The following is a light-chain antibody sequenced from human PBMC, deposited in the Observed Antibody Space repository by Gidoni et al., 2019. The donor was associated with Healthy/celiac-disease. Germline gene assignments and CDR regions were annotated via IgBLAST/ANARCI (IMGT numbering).Light chain of an antibody. J-gene: IGKJ2*03. Sequence: EIVLTQPPGTLSWSPGERATLYCRASQSVSSSYLAWYQQKPGQAPRLLIYGASSRATGIPDRFSGSGSGTDFTLTISRLEPEDFAVYYCQQYGSSPYSFGQGTKLEIK. CDR3: QQYGSSPYS. CDR2: GAS. CDR1: QSVSSSY. V-gene: IGKV3-20*01.